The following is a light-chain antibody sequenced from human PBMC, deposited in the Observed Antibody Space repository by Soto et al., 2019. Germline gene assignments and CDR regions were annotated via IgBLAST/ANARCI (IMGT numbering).Light chain of an antibody. V-gene: IGKV3-11*01. CDR1: PSVTNY. CDR2: GAF. J-gene: IGKJ4*01. CDR3: QQRSNWPPRLT. Sequence: PGERATLSCMASPSVTNYLAWYQQKPGQAPRLLIYGAFNRATGIPARFSGSGSGADFTLTISRLEPEDFAVYYCQQRSNWPPRLTFGGGTKVNIK.